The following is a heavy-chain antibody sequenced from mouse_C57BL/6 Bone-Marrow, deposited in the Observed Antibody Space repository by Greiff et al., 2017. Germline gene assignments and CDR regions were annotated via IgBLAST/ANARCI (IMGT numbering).Heavy chain of an antibody. Sequence: QVQLQQSGAELVRPGTSVKVSCKASGYAFTNYLIEWVKQRPGQGLEWIGVINPGSGGTNYNEKFKGKATLTADKSSSTAYMQLSSLTSEYSAVYFCSRDYSAWFAYWGQVTLVTVSA. V-gene: IGHV1-54*01. CDR1: GYAFTNYL. D-gene: IGHD1-1*01. J-gene: IGHJ3*01. CDR3: SRDYSAWFAY. CDR2: INPGSGGT.